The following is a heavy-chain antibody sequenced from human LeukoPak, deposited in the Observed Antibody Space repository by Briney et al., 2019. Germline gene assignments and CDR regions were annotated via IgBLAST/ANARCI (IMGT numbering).Heavy chain of an antibody. V-gene: IGHV4-4*02. CDR1: GGSISSSNW. CDR3: ARTAASNYGSGKDNWFDP. J-gene: IGHJ5*02. Sequence: PSGTLSLTCAVSGGSISSSNWWSWVRQPPGKGLEWIGEIYHSGSTNYNPSLKSRVTISVDKSKNQFSLKLNSATAADTAVYYCARTAASNYGSGKDNWFDPWGQGTLVTVSS. D-gene: IGHD3-10*01. CDR2: IYHSGST.